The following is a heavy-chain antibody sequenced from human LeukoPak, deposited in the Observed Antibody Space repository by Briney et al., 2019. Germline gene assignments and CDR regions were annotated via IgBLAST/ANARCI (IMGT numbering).Heavy chain of an antibody. Sequence: SETLSLTCTVSGDSVISSSYYWGWIRQAPGKGLEWIGSIYYSGTTYYSPSLKSRVTISVDTSKNQFSLKLSSVTATDTAVYYCAGHYNTWEYIDYWGQGTLVTVSS. D-gene: IGHD3-10*01. J-gene: IGHJ4*02. CDR2: IYYSGTT. CDR1: GDSVISSSYY. CDR3: AGHYNTWEYIDY. V-gene: IGHV4-39*01.